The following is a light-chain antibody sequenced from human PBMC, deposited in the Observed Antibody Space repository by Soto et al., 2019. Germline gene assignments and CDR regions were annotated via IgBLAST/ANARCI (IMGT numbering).Light chain of an antibody. CDR1: QSISTW. CDR3: QLYNSYSWT. V-gene: IGKV1-5*03. Sequence: DIPMTQSPSTLSASVGDRVTITCRASQSISTWLAWYQQKPGKAPKLLIYKASNLQSGVPSRFSGSGSGTEFTLTISSLQSDDFATYYCQLYNSYSWTFGQGTKVEIK. J-gene: IGKJ1*01. CDR2: KAS.